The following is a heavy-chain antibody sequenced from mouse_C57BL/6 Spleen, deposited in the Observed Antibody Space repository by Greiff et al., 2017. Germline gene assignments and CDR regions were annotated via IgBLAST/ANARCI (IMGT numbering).Heavy chain of an antibody. J-gene: IGHJ2*01. D-gene: IGHD1-1*01. CDR2: IYPGSGSN. CDR1: GYTFTSYW. V-gene: IGHV1-55*01. Sequence: QVQLQQPGAELVKPGASVKMSCKASGYTFTSYWITWVKQRPGQGLEWIGDIYPGSGSNNYNEKFKSKATLTVDTTSRPDYMQLSSLTSEDSAVYNCARRALVVPYYFDYWGPGTTLTVSS. CDR3: ARRALVVPYYFDY.